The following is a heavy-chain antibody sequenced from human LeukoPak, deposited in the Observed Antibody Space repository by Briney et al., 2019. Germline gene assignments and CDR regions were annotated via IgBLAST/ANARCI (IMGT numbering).Heavy chain of an antibody. Sequence: GGSLRLSCAASGFTFSTYGMNCVRQAPGKGLEWVSIITSGVGITYYADSVKGRFTISRDNSRNTLYPQMNSLTAEDTAVYYCAKGDYYDLDYWGQGTLVTVSS. D-gene: IGHD3-22*01. CDR3: AKGDYYDLDY. V-gene: IGHV3-23*01. CDR2: ITSGVGIT. CDR1: GFTFSTYG. J-gene: IGHJ4*02.